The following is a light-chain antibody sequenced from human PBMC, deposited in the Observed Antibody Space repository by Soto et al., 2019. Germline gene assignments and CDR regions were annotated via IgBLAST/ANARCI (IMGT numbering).Light chain of an antibody. CDR3: QQRSNWPRT. Sequence: EIVLTQSPATLSLSPGERATLSCRASQSVSSSLAWYQQKPGQAPRLLIYDASNRVTGIPARFSGSGSGTDFTLIISSLEPEDFAVYYCQQRSNWPRTFGQGTKLEIK. J-gene: IGKJ2*01. CDR1: QSVSSS. V-gene: IGKV3-11*01. CDR2: DAS.